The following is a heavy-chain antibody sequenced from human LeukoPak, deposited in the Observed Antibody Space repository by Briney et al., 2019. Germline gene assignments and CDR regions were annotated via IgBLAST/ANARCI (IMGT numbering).Heavy chain of an antibody. V-gene: IGHV3-11*04. D-gene: IGHD5-18*01. CDR1: GFTVSSNY. Sequence: GGSLRLSCAASGFTVSSNYMSWVRQAPGKGLEWVSDISSSGSSIHYADSVKGRFTISRDNAKNSLYLQMNSLRAEDTAVYYCARGKDTAEDYWGQGTLVTVSS. CDR2: ISSSGSSI. J-gene: IGHJ4*02. CDR3: ARGKDTAEDY.